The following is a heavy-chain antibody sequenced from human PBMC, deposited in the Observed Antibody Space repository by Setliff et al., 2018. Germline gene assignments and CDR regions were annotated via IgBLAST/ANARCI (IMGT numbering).Heavy chain of an antibody. CDR3: ARDVFPYHYEGAFDI. V-gene: IGHV1-46*01. D-gene: IGHD3-22*01. CDR1: GYTFTSHY. Sequence: ASVKVSCKASGYTFTSHYMHWARQAPGLGLEWMGTINPSSGRTSYAQKFQGRVTMTRDTSTSTVYRDMSSLRSEGTAVYYCARDVFPYHYEGAFDIWGQGTMVTVSS. J-gene: IGHJ3*02. CDR2: INPSSGRT.